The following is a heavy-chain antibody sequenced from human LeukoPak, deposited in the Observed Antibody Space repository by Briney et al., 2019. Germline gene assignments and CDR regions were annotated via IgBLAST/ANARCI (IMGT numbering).Heavy chain of an antibody. V-gene: IGHV4-59*01. CDR1: GDTISCSY. D-gene: IGHD1-26*01. CDR2: IYSSGNT. J-gene: IGHJ4*02. CDR3: AREGREVGATSLDY. Sequence: PSDTLSLTCSVSGDTISCSYWSWLRKPPGKVLELIGYIYSSGNTKYNPSLKTRVIISVDTTRNQFSLNLNSVTAADTAVYYCAREGREVGATSLDYWGPGTLVTVSS.